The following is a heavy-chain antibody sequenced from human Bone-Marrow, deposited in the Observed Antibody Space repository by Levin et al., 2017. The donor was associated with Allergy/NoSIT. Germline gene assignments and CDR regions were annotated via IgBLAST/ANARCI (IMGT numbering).Heavy chain of an antibody. D-gene: IGHD3-22*01. CDR1: GGSMRSGDYY. CDR2: AYYSGET. J-gene: IGHJ4*02. V-gene: IGHV4-30-4*01. Sequence: SETLSLTCTVSGGSMRSGDYYWTWIRQRPGKGLEWIGYAYYSGETFYNASLKSRVTISVDTSQNQFSLQLTSVTAADTAMYYCARLYDDSGDWGQGTLVTVSS. CDR3: ARLYDDSGD.